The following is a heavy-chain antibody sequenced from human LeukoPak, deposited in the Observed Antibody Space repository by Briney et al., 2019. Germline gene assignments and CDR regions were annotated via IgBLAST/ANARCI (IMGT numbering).Heavy chain of an antibody. CDR1: GFTFSSYG. CDR2: IWYDGSSK. V-gene: IGHV3-33*01. J-gene: IGHJ4*02. Sequence: QPGGSLRLSCAASGFTFSSYGMHWVRQAPGKGLEWVAVIWYDGSSKYYADSVKGRFTISRDNSKNTLYLQMNSLRAEDTAVYYCARERSGSYYTDYWGQGTLVTVSS. D-gene: IGHD1-26*01. CDR3: ARERSGSYYTDY.